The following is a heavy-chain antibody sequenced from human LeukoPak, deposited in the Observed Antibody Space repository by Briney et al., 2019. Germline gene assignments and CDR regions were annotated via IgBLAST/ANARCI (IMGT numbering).Heavy chain of an antibody. Sequence: ASVKVSCKASGYTFTSYYMHWVRQAPGQGLEWMGIINPSGGSTSYAQKFQGRVTMTRDASTSTVYMELSSLRFEDTAVYYCARQIRWLRYWFDPWGQGTLVTVSS. CDR1: GYTFTSYY. J-gene: IGHJ5*02. V-gene: IGHV1-46*01. CDR2: INPSGGST. D-gene: IGHD5-12*01. CDR3: ARQIRWLRYWFDP.